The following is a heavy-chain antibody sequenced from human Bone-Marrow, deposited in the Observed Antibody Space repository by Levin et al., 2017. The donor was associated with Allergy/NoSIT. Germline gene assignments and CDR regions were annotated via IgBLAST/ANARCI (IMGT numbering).Heavy chain of an antibody. CDR1: GFTFSSYA. J-gene: IGHJ3*02. V-gene: IGHV3-23*01. CDR2: ISGSGGST. Sequence: GESLKISCAASGFTFSSYAMSWVRQAPGKGLEWVSAISGSGGSTYYADSVKGRFTISRDNSKNTLYLQMNSLRAEDTAVYYCAKNEYCDILTGYYGDAFDIWGQGTMVTVSS. D-gene: IGHD3-9*01. CDR3: AKNEYCDILTGYYGDAFDI.